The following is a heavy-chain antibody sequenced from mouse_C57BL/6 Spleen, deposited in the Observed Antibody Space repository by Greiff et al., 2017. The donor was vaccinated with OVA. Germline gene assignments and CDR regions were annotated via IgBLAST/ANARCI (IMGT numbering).Heavy chain of an antibody. D-gene: IGHD3-2*02. CDR2: IYPSDSET. Sequence: QVQLQQSGAELVRPGSSVKLSCKASGYTFTSYWMDWVKQRPGHGLEWLGHIYPSDSETHYNQKFKDKATLTVDKSSSKHYMQLRRPTSYDYETYYGASSSVYVPFAYWAQGTRFPVSA. CDR1: GYTFTSYW. CDR3: ASSSVYVPFAY. J-gene: IGHJ3*01. V-gene: IGHV1-61*01.